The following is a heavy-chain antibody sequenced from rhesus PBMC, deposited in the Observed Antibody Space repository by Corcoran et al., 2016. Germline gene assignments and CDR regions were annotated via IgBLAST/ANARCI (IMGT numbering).Heavy chain of an antibody. Sequence: QVQLLESGPGLVKPSETLSLTCTVSGGSMDDYYWNWIRQSPGKGLEWFGYIGGRSGTASYNPSLESRGTFSSDTSKDPFSLRLASVTAADTAIYYCARHISGSYFDYWGQGVMVTVSS. CDR3: ARHISGSYFDY. CDR1: GGSMDDYY. J-gene: IGHJ4*01. CDR2: IGGRSGTA. V-gene: IGHV4-165*02.